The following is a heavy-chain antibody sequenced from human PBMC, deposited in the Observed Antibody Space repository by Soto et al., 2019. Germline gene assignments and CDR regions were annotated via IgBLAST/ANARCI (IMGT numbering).Heavy chain of an antibody. V-gene: IGHV3-30-3*01. D-gene: IGHD6-19*01. CDR2: ISYDGSNK. J-gene: IGHJ5*02. Sequence: QVQLVESGGGVVQPGRSLRLSCAASGFTFSSYAMHWVRQAPGKGLEWVAVISYDGSNKYYADSVKGRFTISRDNSKNTLYLQMNSLRAEDTAVYYCARDHIAVAATEELNWFDPWGQGTLVTVSS. CDR3: ARDHIAVAATEELNWFDP. CDR1: GFTFSSYA.